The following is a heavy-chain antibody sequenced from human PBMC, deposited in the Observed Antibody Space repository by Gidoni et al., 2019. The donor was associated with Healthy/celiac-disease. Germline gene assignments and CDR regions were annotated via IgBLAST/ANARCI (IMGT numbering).Heavy chain of an antibody. Sequence: HVQLVESGGGVVQPGSSLRLSCAASGFTFISYGLPWVRPAPGKGLEGVAVIWYDGSNKYYADSVKGRFTISRDNSKNTMYLQMNSLRAEDTAVYYCARDSLLDYDYVWGSYRRPGGAFDIWGQGTMVTVSS. J-gene: IGHJ3*02. V-gene: IGHV3-33*01. CDR2: IWYDGSNK. D-gene: IGHD3-16*02. CDR3: ARDSLLDYDYVWGSYRRPGGAFDI. CDR1: GFTFISYG.